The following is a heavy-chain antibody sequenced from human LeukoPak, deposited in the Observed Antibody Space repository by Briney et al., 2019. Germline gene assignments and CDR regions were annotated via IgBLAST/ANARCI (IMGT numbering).Heavy chain of an antibody. Sequence: SETLSLTCTVSGGSISSYYWSWIRQPPGKGLEWIGYIYYSGTTNYNPSLKSRVSMSVDTSKNQFSLKLSSVTAADTAVYYCARERPHIVVVFDYWGQGTLVTVSS. J-gene: IGHJ4*02. CDR3: ARERPHIVVVFDY. CDR2: IYYSGTT. CDR1: GGSISSYY. V-gene: IGHV4-59*12. D-gene: IGHD2-21*01.